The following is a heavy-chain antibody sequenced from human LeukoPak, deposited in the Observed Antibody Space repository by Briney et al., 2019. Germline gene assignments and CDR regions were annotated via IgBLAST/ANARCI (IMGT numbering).Heavy chain of an antibody. CDR3: ARAGGIESAFD. V-gene: IGHV3-21*01. CDR1: GFTFSSYS. J-gene: IGHJ4*02. Sequence: PGGSLRLSCAASGFTFSSYSMSWVRQAPRKGLEWVSSITSRSSHIYYADSVRGRFTISRDNAEKSLYLQMNSLRAEDTAVYYCARAGGIESAFDWGQGTLVTVSS. CDR2: ITSRSSHI. D-gene: IGHD5-12*01.